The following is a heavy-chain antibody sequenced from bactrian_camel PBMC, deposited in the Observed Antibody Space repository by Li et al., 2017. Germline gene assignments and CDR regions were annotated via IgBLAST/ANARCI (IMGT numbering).Heavy chain of an antibody. CDR1: RAIFSSCG. V-gene: IGHV3S53*01. CDR2: ISADGTT. CDR3: ARGPENLWEYGY. Sequence: QVQLVESGGGSVQAGGSLKLSCAASRAIFSSCGVGWYRQAPGKERELVSTISADGTTSYADSVKGRFTISQDNAKNTLYLQMNSLKTEDTAVYYCARGPENLWEYGYWGQGTQVTVS. J-gene: IGHJ4*01.